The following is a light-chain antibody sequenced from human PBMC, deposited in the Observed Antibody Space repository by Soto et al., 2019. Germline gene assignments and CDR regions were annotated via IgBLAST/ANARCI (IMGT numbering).Light chain of an antibody. CDR1: SSDVGSYKL. CDR3: CSYAGSSTYV. Sequence: QSAPTQPASVSGSPGQSITISCTGTSSDVGSYKLVSWYQQHPGKAPKLMIYEVSKRPSGVSNRFSGSKSGNTASLTISGLQAEDEAEYYCCSYAGSSTYVFGTGTSSPS. CDR2: EVS. V-gene: IGLV2-23*02. J-gene: IGLJ1*01.